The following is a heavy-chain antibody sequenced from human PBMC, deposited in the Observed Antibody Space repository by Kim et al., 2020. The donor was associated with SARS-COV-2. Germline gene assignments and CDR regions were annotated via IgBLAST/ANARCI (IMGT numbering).Heavy chain of an antibody. D-gene: IGHD6-13*01. CDR2: INSDGSST. V-gene: IGHV3-74*01. CDR1: GFTFSSYW. Sequence: GGSLRLSCAASGFTFSSYWMHWVRQAPGKGLVWVSRINSDGSSTSYADSVKGRFTISRDNAKNTLYLQMNSLRAEDTAVYYCARSYSSSWYLGYYYYGMDVWGQGTTVTVSS. CDR3: ARSYSSSWYLGYYYYGMDV. J-gene: IGHJ6*02.